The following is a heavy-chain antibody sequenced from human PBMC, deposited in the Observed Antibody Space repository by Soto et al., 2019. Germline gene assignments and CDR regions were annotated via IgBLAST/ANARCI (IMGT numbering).Heavy chain of an antibody. CDR3: ARDCRGGSGYPGIDV. J-gene: IGHJ6*02. V-gene: IGHV3-21*01. CDR1: GFNFNSYT. Sequence: EVQLVESGGGLVKPGGSLRLSCAASGFNFNSYTINWVRQAPGKRLEWLSSISSSGYIFSTDSVRGRFTISRDNAKNSVYLQINSLRAEDTAVYFCARDCRGGSGYPGIDVWGQGTTVTVSS. CDR2: ISSSGYI. D-gene: IGHD2-15*01.